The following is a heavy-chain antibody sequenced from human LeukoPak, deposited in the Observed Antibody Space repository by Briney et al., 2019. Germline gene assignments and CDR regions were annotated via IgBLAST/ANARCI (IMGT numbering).Heavy chain of an antibody. V-gene: IGHV4-61*02. CDR3: ARGRGGNCSGGSCYDDAFDI. CDR1: GGSISGSSYY. D-gene: IGHD2-15*01. J-gene: IGHJ3*02. CDR2: VYTSGIT. Sequence: NPSQTLSLTCTVSGGSISGSSYYWSWIRQPAGKGLEWIGRVYTSGITNYNPSLSGRVTISIDTSKNQFSLKLSSVTAADTAVYYCARGRGGNCSGGSCYDDAFDIWGQGTMVTVSS.